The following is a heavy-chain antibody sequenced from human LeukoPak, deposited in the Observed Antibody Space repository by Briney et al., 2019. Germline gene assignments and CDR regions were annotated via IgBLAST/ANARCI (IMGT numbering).Heavy chain of an antibody. CDR3: ARDGEAYYYDSSGYYGLDY. CDR1: GGSIIISSYY. V-gene: IGHV4-39*07. CDR2: ISYSGGT. Sequence: PSETLSLTCTVSGGSIIISSYYWGWSRQPPGKGLDWIGSISYSGGTYYSPSLKSRVTLSVDTSKNQFSLKLSSVTAADTAVYYCARDGEAYYYDSSGYYGLDYWGQGTLVTVSS. J-gene: IGHJ4*02. D-gene: IGHD3-22*01.